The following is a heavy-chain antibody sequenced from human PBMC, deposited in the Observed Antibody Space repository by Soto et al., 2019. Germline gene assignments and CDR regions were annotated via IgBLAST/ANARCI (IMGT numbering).Heavy chain of an antibody. Sequence: EVLLVQTGGGLIQSGGSLRLSCAASGFSVSANYMSWVRQAPGKGLEWVSALFGGYPPYYADSVKGRVTISRDSSKNTLYLEMNSLRAEDTAVYYCARLLGRSYSFHHYYALDVWGQGTTVTVSS. D-gene: IGHD2-21*01. J-gene: IGHJ6*02. CDR3: ARLLGRSYSFHHYYALDV. CDR2: LFGGYPP. CDR1: GFSVSANY. V-gene: IGHV3-53*02.